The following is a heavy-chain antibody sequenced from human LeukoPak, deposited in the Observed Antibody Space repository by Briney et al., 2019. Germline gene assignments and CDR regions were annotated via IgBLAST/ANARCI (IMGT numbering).Heavy chain of an antibody. D-gene: IGHD6-19*01. V-gene: IGHV1-69*05. CDR1: GGTFISYA. CDR2: IIPIFGTA. J-gene: IGHJ6*03. Sequence: SVKVSCKASGGTFISYAISWVRQAPGQGLEWMGGIIPIFGTANYAQKFQGRVTITTDEYTSTAYMELRSLRSEDTAVYYCARDRSSSGWYYMDVWGKGTTVTVSS. CDR3: ARDRSSSGWYYMDV.